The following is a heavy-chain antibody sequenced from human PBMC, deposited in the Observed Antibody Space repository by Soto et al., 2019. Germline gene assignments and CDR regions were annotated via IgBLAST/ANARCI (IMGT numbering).Heavy chain of an antibody. D-gene: IGHD3-22*01. Sequence: SETLSLTCTVSVGSISSDYWSWIRQPPGKGLEWIGYIYYGGSTHSNPSLKSRVIISLDTSKNQFSLKLSSVTAADTAIYFCARARQYYDCEFDPWGQG. J-gene: IGHJ5*02. CDR3: ARARQYYDCEFDP. CDR1: VGSISSDY. V-gene: IGHV4-59*12. CDR2: IYYGGST.